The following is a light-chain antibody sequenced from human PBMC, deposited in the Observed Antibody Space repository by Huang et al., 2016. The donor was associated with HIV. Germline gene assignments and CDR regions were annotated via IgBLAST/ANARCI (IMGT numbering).Light chain of an antibody. CDR3: LQYYSVPQT. V-gene: IGKV4-1*01. CDR1: QSVLYSLSKKNY. Sequence: DIVMTQSPDSLAVSPGERATINCKSRQSVLYSLSKKNYLAWFQQKPGRPPKLLIYWATTLESVVPDRFSGSGSGTDFTLPINNLQAEDVAVYFCLQYYSVPQTFGHGTKVEI. CDR2: WAT. J-gene: IGKJ1*01.